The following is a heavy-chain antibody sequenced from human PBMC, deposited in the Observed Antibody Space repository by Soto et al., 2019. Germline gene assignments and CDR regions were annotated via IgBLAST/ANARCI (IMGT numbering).Heavy chain of an antibody. J-gene: IGHJ4*02. V-gene: IGHV4-34*01. CDR2: INHSGST. CDR3: ARGKLSDYVWGSYRYHFDY. D-gene: IGHD3-16*02. CDR1: GRSFSGYY. Sequence: WETLALTCSVYGRSFSGYYWSWIRPPPGKGLEWIGEINHSGSTNYNPSLKSRVTISVDTSKNQFSLKLSSVTAADTAVYYCARGKLSDYVWGSYRYHFDYWGQGTVVTVSS.